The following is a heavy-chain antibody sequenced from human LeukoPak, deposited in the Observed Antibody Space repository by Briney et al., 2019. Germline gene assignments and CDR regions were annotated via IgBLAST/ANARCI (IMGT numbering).Heavy chain of an antibody. CDR2: ITSDGSTT. CDR1: GFSLSDYW. J-gene: IGHJ4*02. V-gene: IGHV3-74*01. D-gene: IGHD5-24*01. CDR3: AKEGRSLQTY. Sequence: GGSLRLSCVGSGFSLSDYWMHWVRQTPGKGLMWVSRITSDGSTTWCADSVKGRFTISRDNAKNSLYLQMNSLRVEDTAVYYCAKEGRSLQTYWGQGTLVTVSS.